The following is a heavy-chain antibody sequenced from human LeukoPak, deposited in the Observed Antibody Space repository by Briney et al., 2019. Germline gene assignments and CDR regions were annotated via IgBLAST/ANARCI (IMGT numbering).Heavy chain of an antibody. CDR3: ARDQEGFDY. CDR1: GGTFSSYA. V-gene: IGHV1-46*01. Sequence: ASVKVSCKASGGTFSSYAISWVRQAPGQGLEWMGMIYPRDGSTSYAQKFQGRVTVTRDTSTSTVHMELSGLRFEDTAVYYCARDQEGFDYWGQGTLVTVSS. CDR2: IYPRDGST. J-gene: IGHJ4*02.